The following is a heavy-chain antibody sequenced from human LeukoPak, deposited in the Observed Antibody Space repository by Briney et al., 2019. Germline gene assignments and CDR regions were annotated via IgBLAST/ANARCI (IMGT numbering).Heavy chain of an antibody. D-gene: IGHD3-3*01. J-gene: IGHJ4*02. V-gene: IGHV1-2*02. CDR3: ATAFGEVDFDY. Sequence: ASVKVSCKASGYTFTGYYMHWVRQVPGQGLEWMGWINPNSGGTNYAQKFQGRVTMTRDTSISTAYMELSSLRSDDTAVYYCATAFGEVDFDYWGQGTLVTVSS. CDR2: INPNSGGT. CDR1: GYTFTGYY.